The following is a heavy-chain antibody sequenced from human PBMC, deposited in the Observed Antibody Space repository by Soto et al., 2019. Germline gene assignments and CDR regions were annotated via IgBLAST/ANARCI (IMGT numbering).Heavy chain of an antibody. CDR1: ECTSISYL. V-gene: IGHV3-7*01. D-gene: IGHD3-3*01. J-gene: IGHJ6*03. Sequence: RHSSRAAECTSISYLMSRISQKTGKGLEWVANIKQDGSEKYYVDSVKGRFTISRDNAKNSLYLQMNSLRAEDTAVYYCARDNPLLTYYDFWSGTPYYYMDVWGKGTTVTVSS. CDR3: ARDNPLLTYYDFWSGTPYYYMDV. CDR2: IKQDGSEK.